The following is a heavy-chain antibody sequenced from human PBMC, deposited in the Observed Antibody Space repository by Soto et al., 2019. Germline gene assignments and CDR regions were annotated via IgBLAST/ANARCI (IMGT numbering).Heavy chain of an antibody. J-gene: IGHJ6*02. D-gene: IGHD2-21*02. CDR1: GGSFSGYY. V-gene: IGHV4-34*01. CDR2: INHSGST. CDR3: ARDLWGYCGTDCYPLDV. Sequence: PSETLSLTCAIYGGSFSGYYWSWLRQPPGKGLEWIGEINHSGSTNYNPSLKSRVTISADTSKNQFSLKLSSVTAADTAVYYCARDLWGYCGTDCYPLDVWGQGTTVTVSS.